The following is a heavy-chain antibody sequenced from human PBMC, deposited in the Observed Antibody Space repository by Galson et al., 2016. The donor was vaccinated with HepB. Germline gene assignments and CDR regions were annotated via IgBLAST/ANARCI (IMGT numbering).Heavy chain of an antibody. CDR3: AGGNIHLEAAEDWLDP. V-gene: IGHV1-46*01. D-gene: IGHD6-13*01. CDR1: GYTFTTYY. Sequence: SVKVSCKASGYTFTTYYIHWVRQAPGQGLEWMGMINPSEGTTNYAQRFQGRLTMISDTSTTTVHMDLKSLRSEDTAMYFCAGGNIHLEAAEDWLDPWGQGTLVTVAS. J-gene: IGHJ5*02. CDR2: INPSEGTT.